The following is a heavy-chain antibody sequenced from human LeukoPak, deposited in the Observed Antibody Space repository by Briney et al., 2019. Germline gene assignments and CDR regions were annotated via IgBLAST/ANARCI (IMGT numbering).Heavy chain of an antibody. J-gene: IGHJ4*02. CDR2: INGDGSST. Sequence: GGSLRLSCAASGFTFSSYWMHWVRQAPGKGLEWVSHINGDGSSTNYADSVKGRFTISRDNAKNTLYLQMNSLRAEDSAVYYCARSRGLLGWGQGTLVTVSS. V-gene: IGHV3-74*01. CDR3: ARSRGLLG. CDR1: GFTFSSYW. D-gene: IGHD3-10*01.